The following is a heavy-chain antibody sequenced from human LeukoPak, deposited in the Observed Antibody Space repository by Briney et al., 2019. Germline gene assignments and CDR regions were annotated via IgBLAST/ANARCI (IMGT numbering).Heavy chain of an antibody. D-gene: IGHD6-19*01. Sequence: SETLSLTCTVSGGSISSDSYYWAWIRQPPGKGLEWIASIYYSGSTYYNPSLKSRVTISVDTSRNQFSLKLSSVTAADTAVYYCASLAVAGLSEGYWGQGTLVIVAS. CDR1: GGSISSDSYY. CDR2: IYYSGST. CDR3: ASLAVAGLSEGY. V-gene: IGHV4-39*01. J-gene: IGHJ4*02.